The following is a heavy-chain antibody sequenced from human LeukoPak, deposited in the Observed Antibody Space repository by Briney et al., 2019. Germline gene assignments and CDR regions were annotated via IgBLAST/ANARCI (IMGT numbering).Heavy chain of an antibody. V-gene: IGHV4-39*01. CDR2: SYYSGRT. Sequence: PSETLSLTCTVSGGSISSSSYYWDRIRQPPGKGLEWIGSSYYSGRTYYNPSLKSRVTISVDTSKNQFSLKLSSVTAADTAVYYCAGPSFYDSSAYYQPFGYWGHGTLVTVSS. CDR1: GGSISSSSYY. D-gene: IGHD3-22*01. J-gene: IGHJ4*01. CDR3: AGPSFYDSSAYYQPFGY.